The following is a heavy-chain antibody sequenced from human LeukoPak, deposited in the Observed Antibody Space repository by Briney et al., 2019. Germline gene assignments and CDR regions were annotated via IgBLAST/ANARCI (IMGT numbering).Heavy chain of an antibody. Sequence: PGGSLRLSCAASGFTFSSYGMHWVRQAPGKGLEWVAVISYDGSNKYYADSVKGRFTISRDNSKNTLYLQMNSLRAEDTAVYYCARENYDILTGYQDLDYWGQGTLVTVSS. J-gene: IGHJ4*02. CDR1: GFTFSSYG. CDR2: ISYDGSNK. CDR3: ARENYDILTGYQDLDY. D-gene: IGHD3-9*01. V-gene: IGHV3-30*03.